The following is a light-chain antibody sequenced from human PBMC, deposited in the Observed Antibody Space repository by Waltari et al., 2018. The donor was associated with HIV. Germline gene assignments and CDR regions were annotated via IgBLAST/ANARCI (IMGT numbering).Light chain of an antibody. J-gene: IGKJ1*01. CDR3: QQYKYWPET. CDR1: QNITYK. V-gene: IGKV3D-15*01. CDR2: DAS. Sequence: EVVLTQAPSTLSVSLGEGASLSCRASQNITYKLGWYQQKAGQAPRLLIYDASRRATAIPDRFSGSGSGTEFNLTISRLVFEDVAVYVCQQYKYWPETFGQGTKVEIK.